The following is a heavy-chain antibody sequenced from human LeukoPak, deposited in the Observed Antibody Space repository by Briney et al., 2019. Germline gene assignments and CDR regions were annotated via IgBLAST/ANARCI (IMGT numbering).Heavy chain of an antibody. D-gene: IGHD3-16*01. J-gene: IGHJ4*02. CDR1: GLAFSRFW. CDR2: INEDGSKK. CDR3: ASGGHLDY. V-gene: IGHV3-7*03. Sequence: PGGSLRLSCAASGLAFSRFWMSWVRQAPGKGMEWVANINEDGSKKNYVDSVRGRFTISRDNAKDSLYLQMNSPRAEDTAVYYCASGGHLDYWGQGTPVTVSS.